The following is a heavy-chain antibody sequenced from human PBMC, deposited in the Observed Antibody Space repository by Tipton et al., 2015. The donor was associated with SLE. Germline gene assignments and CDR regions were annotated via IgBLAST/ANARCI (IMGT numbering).Heavy chain of an antibody. D-gene: IGHD4-23*01. Sequence: TLSLTCTVSGGSISSYYWSWIRQPPGKGLEWIGYIYYSGSTNYNPSLKSRVTISVDTSKNQFSLKLSSVTAADTAVYYCARGGAPVGEGFQHWGQGTLVTVSS. CDR2: IYYSGST. CDR3: ARGGAPVGEGFQH. J-gene: IGHJ1*01. V-gene: IGHV4-59*01. CDR1: GGSISSYY.